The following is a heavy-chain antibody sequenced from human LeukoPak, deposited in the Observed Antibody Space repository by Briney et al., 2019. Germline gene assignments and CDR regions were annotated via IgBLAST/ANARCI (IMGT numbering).Heavy chain of an antibody. CDR2: ISSSSSTI. J-gene: IGHJ4*02. V-gene: IGHV3-48*01. CDR1: GFTFSSYS. CDR3: ARVSGYDWESFYDY. D-gene: IGHD5-12*01. Sequence: GSLRLSCAASGFTFSSYSMNWVRQAPGKGLEWVSYISSSSSTIYYADSVKGRFTISRDNAKNSLYLQMNSLRAEDTAVYYCARVSGYDWESFYDYWGQGTLVTVSS.